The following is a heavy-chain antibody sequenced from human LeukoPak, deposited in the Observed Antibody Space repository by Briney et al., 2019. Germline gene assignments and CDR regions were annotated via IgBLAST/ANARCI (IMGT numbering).Heavy chain of an antibody. CDR3: ARVATPPLYGDYYFDY. CDR1: GGSISSGGYY. CDR2: IYYSGST. V-gene: IGHV4-31*03. D-gene: IGHD4-17*01. J-gene: IGHJ4*02. Sequence: SETLSLTCTVSGGSISSGGYYWSWIRQHPGKGLEWSGYIYYSGSTYYNPSLKSRVTISVDTSKNQFSLKLSSVTAADTAVYYCARVATPPLYGDYYFDYWGQGPLVTVPS.